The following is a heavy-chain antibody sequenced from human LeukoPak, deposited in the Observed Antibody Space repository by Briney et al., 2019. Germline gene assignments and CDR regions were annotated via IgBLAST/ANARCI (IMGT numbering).Heavy chain of an antibody. V-gene: IGHV4-39*07. CDR3: ARLRSGSLEFDP. Sequence: PSETLSLTCTVSGGSISSSSYYWGWIRQPPGKGLEWIGSIYYSGSTYYNPSLKSRVTISVDTSKNQFSLKLSSVTAADTAVYYCARLRSGSLEFDPWGQGTLVTVSS. CDR2: IYYSGST. CDR1: GGSISSSSYY. D-gene: IGHD1-26*01. J-gene: IGHJ5*02.